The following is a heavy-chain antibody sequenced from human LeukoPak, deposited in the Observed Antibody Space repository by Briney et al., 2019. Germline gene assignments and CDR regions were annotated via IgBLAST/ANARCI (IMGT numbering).Heavy chain of an antibody. CDR1: GFTVSSNH. D-gene: IGHD2-21*01. Sequence: GGSLRLSCAASGFTVSSNHMSWVRQAPGKGLEWVSVIYSGGSTYYADSVKGRFTISRDNSKNTLYLQMNSLRAEDTAVYYCATIPKRDYYFDYWGQGTLVTVSS. CDR3: ATIPKRDYYFDY. J-gene: IGHJ4*02. V-gene: IGHV3-53*01. CDR2: IYSGGST.